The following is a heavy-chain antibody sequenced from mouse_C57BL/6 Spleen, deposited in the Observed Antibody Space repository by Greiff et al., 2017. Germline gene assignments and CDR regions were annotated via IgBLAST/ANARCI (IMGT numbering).Heavy chain of an antibody. V-gene: IGHV1-9*01. CDR3: ARWGGNYRYYAMDY. J-gene: IGHJ4*01. CDR2: ILTGSGST. CDR1: GYTFTGYW. Sequence: QVQLQQSGAELMKPGASVKLSCKATGYTFTGYWIEWVKQRPGHGLEWIGEILTGSGSTNYNEKFKGKATFTAVTSSNTAYMQLSSLTTEDSAIYYCARWGGNYRYYAMDYWGKGTSVTVSS. D-gene: IGHD2-1*01.